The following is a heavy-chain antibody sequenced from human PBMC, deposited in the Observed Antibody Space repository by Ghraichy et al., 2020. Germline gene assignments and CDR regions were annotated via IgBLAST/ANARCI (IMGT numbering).Heavy chain of an antibody. Sequence: ASVKVSCKASGYTFTGYYMHWVRQAPGQGLEWMGWINPNSGGTNYAQKFQGRVTMTRDTSISTAYMELSRLRSDDTAVYYCARVITWNDGFDYWGQGTLVTVSS. CDR1: GYTFTGYY. CDR3: ARVITWNDGFDY. V-gene: IGHV1-2*02. D-gene: IGHD1-1*01. CDR2: INPNSGGT. J-gene: IGHJ4*02.